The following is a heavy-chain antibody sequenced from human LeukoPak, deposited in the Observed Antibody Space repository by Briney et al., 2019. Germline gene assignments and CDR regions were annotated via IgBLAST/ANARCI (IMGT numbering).Heavy chain of an antibody. CDR2: ISPDGSTT. CDR1: GLTFSTTG. Sequence: GGSLRLSCAASGLTFSTTGLHWVRQAPGKGLEWVAKISPDGSTTYYTDSMKGRLTISRDNSNNTLYLQMNSLRLEDTALYYCATEGEEWTNFDYWGQGTLVTVSS. J-gene: IGHJ4*02. CDR3: ATEGEEWTNFDY. D-gene: IGHD3-3*01. V-gene: IGHV3-30*04.